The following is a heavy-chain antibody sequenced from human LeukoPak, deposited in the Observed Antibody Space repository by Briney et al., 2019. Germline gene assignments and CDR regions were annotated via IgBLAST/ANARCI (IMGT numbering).Heavy chain of an antibody. J-gene: IGHJ3*02. V-gene: IGHV1-18*01. CDR2: ISGNSGKT. D-gene: IGHD3-10*01. CDR1: GYTFSTYG. Sequence: ASVKVSCKTSGYTFSTYGLSWVRQAPGQGLEWMGWISGNSGKTHYAQKFQDRVTLTTDTSSTTAFMELRSLRSDDTAVYFCAGDLNPQNFGMRAFDIWGQGTMVTASS. CDR3: AGDLNPQNFGMRAFDI.